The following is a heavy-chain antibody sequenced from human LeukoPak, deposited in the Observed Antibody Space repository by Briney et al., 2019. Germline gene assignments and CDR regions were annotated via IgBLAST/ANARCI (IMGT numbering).Heavy chain of an antibody. Sequence: GGSLTLSCAASGFTFSSYEMKWVRQAPEKGLEWVSYISSIGSTIYYADSAKGRFTLSRDNAKNSLYLQMNSLRAEDTAVYYCAELGITMIGGVWGKGTTVTISS. J-gene: IGHJ6*04. CDR3: AELGITMIGGV. CDR1: GFTFSSYE. D-gene: IGHD3-10*02. CDR2: ISSIGSTI. V-gene: IGHV3-48*03.